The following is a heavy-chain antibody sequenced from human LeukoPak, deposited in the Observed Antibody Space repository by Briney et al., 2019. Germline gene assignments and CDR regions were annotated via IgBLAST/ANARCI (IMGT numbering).Heavy chain of an antibody. J-gene: IGHJ4*02. CDR2: IIGSVPST. CDR1: GFTFGNYA. Sequence: PGGSLRLSCAASGFTFGNYAMSWVRQTPGKGLEWVSHIIGSVPSTFYAESVKGRFTISRDNSKNTLYLQMNSLRADDTAVYYCAKGGYDYVEVGCFDYWGQGVLVTVSS. V-gene: IGHV3-23*01. CDR3: AKGGYDYVEVGCFDY. D-gene: IGHD5-12*01.